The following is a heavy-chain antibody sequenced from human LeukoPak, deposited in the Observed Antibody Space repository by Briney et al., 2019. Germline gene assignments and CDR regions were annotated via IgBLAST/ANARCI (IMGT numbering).Heavy chain of an antibody. CDR2: IKQDGSEK. CDR1: GFTFSSYW. CDR3: AREGNDFWSGYYGGLFDY. J-gene: IGHJ4*02. Sequence: PGGSLRLSCAASGFTFSSYWMSWVRQAPGKGLEWVANIKQDGSEKYYVDSVKGRFTISRDNAKNSLYLQMNSLRAEDTAVCYCAREGNDFWSGYYGGLFDYWGQGTLVTVSS. D-gene: IGHD3-3*01. V-gene: IGHV3-7*01.